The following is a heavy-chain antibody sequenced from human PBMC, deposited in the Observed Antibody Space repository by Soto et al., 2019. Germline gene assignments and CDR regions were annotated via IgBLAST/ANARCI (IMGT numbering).Heavy chain of an antibody. V-gene: IGHV3-13*01. CDR1: GFTFSSYD. D-gene: IGHD6-13*01. J-gene: IGHJ4*02. Sequence: HGGSLRLSCAASGFTFSSYDMHGVRQATGKGLEWVSAIGTAGDTYYPGSVKGRFTISRENAKNSLYLQMNSLRAGDTAVYYCARDVADRGSLPYCDSWGPAPLVAVFS. CDR2: IGTAGDT. CDR3: ARDVADRGSLPYCDS.